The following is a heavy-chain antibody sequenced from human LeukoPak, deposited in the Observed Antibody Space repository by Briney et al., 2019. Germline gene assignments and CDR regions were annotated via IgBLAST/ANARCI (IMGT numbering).Heavy chain of an antibody. CDR2: IYYTGST. J-gene: IGHJ2*01. CDR3: ARHVRWLQLTLYFDI. V-gene: IGHV4-39*01. D-gene: IGHD5-24*01. CDR1: GGFINTPSYH. Sequence: SETLSLTCTVAGGFINTPSYHWGWIRQSPGKGLEWIGSIYYTGSTSSNPSLNSRVTMSVDTSKKQFSLKLNSMTAADTAVYYCARHVRWLQLTLYFDIWGRGTLVTVSS.